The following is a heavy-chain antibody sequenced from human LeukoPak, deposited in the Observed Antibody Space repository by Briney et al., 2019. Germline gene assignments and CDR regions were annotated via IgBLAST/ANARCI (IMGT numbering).Heavy chain of an antibody. J-gene: IGHJ4*02. CDR3: ARYSNYIDYFDY. V-gene: IGHV4-59*01. CDR1: VGSISSYY. D-gene: IGHD4-11*01. Sequence: SETLSLTCTVSVGSISSYYWSWIRQPPGKGLEWIGYIYYSGSTNYNPSLKSRVTISVDPSKNQFSLKLRSVTAADTAVYYCARYSNYIDYFDYWGQGTLVTVSS. CDR2: IYYSGST.